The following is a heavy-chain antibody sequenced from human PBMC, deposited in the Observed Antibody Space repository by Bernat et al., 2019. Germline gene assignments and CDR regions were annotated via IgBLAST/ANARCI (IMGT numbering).Heavy chain of an antibody. V-gene: IGHV3-9*01. J-gene: IGHJ3*02. CDR1: GFTFSSYW. CDR3: AKIRDGSGYYPAAFDI. Sequence: EVQLVESGGGLVQPGGSLRLSCAASGFTFSSYWMHWVRQAPGKGLEWVSGISWDSGSTGYADSVKGRFTISRDNAKNSLSLQMNSLRAEDTALYYCAKIRDGSGYYPAAFDIWGQGTMVTVSS. CDR2: ISWDSGST. D-gene: IGHD3-22*01.